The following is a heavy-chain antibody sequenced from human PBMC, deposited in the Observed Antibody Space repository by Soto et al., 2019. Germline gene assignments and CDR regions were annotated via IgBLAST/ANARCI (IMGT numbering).Heavy chain of an antibody. CDR3: ERDLTGNVADS. V-gene: IGHV3-74*01. CDR1: GFTFSSSW. J-gene: IGHJ4*02. CDR2: INTDGSRT. Sequence: EVQLVESGGGLVQPGGSLRLSCAASGFTFSSSWMHWVRQAPGKGLVWVSHINTDGSRTNYADSVKGRFTISRDNAKNMLDVEMNSLRADDTAVYFCERDLTGNVADSWGQGTPVIVSS. D-gene: IGHD2-8*02.